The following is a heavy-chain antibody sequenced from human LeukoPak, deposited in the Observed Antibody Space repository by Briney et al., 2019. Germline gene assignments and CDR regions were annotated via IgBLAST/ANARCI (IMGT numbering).Heavy chain of an antibody. CDR2: IYYSGST. J-gene: IGHJ4*02. CDR1: GGSISSSSYY. D-gene: IGHD5-12*01. V-gene: IGHV4-39*01. Sequence: KPSETLSLTCTVSGGSISSSSYYWGWIRQPPGKGLEWIGSIYYSGSTYYDPSLKSRVTISVDMSNNQFSLKLSSVTAADTAVYYCARMRLHSGYDLDCWGQGTLVTVSS. CDR3: ARMRLHSGYDLDC.